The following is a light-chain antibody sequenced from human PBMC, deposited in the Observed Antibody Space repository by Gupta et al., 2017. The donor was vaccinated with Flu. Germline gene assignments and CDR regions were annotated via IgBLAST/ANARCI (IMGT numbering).Light chain of an antibody. V-gene: IGLV1-44*01. CDR3: AALDDSLNGPV. Sequence: QSVLTQPPSASGTPRQRVTISCSGSSSNIGSNSVNWYQQLQRTDTRRLIYSNNRRPSGVPDRFSCSKSGTYASPDTSGLQSEDEADDYCAALDDSLNGPVFGGGTKVTVL. CDR2: SNN. J-gene: IGLJ3*02. CDR1: SSNIGSNS.